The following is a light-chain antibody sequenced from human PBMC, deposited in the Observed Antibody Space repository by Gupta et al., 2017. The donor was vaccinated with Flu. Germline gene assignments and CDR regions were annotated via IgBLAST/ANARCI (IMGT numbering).Light chain of an antibody. CDR3: QQYGTSLT. J-gene: IGKJ4*01. Sequence: EIVLTQSPGTLSLSPGDRATLSCRASQSVSSNYFAWYQQKPGQPPRLLIYGASSRATGIPDRFSGSGSGTDFTLTISRLEPEDFAVYYCQQYGTSLTCGGGTKVETK. V-gene: IGKV3-20*01. CDR2: GAS. CDR1: QSVSSNY.